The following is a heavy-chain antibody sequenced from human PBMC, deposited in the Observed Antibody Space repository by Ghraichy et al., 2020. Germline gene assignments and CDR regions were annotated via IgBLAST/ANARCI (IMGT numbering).Heavy chain of an antibody. CDR3: ARGGGFYDSSADYYREPLDY. CDR2: MNPNSGNT. Sequence: ASVKVSCKASGYTFTSYDINWVRQATGQGLEWMGWMNPNSGNTGYAQKFQGRVTMTRNTSISTAYMELSSLRSEDTAVYYCARGGGFYDSSADYYREPLDYWGQGALVTVSS. D-gene: IGHD3-22*01. V-gene: IGHV1-8*01. J-gene: IGHJ4*02. CDR1: GYTFTSYD.